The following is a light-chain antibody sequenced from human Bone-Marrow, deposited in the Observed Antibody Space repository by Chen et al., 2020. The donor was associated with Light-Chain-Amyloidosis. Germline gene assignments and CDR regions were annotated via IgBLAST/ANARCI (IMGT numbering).Light chain of an antibody. J-gene: IGLJ3*02. CDR2: EYX. CDR1: SGTFXTNY. Sequence: NFMLXXPHSVSESPGKTVXXSCXXXSGTFXTNYVQWSQTRPHXPPTTVLSEYXQRPSGVPGRCSGSIDRSSNSXXLTISXLRTXDEADXXCQSXQGSSQGVFGGGTKLTVL. V-gene: IGLV6-57*01. CDR3: QSXQGSSQGV.